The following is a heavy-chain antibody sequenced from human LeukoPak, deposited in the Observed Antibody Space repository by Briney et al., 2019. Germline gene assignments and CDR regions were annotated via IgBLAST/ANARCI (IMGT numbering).Heavy chain of an antibody. CDR2: IRSKANSYAT. CDR1: GFTFSGSA. J-gene: IGHJ6*02. CDR3: TRQGIAAAVGYYYYGMDV. D-gene: IGHD6-13*01. Sequence: PGGSLRLSCAASGFTFSGSAMHWVRQASGKGLEWVGRIRSKANSYATAYAASVKGRFTISRDDSKNTAYLQMNSLKTEDTAVYYCTRQGIAAAVGYYYYGMDVWGQGTTVTVSS. V-gene: IGHV3-73*01.